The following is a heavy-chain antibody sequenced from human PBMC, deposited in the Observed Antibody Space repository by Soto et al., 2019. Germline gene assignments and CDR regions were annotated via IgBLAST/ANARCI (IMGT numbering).Heavy chain of an antibody. D-gene: IGHD6-19*01. J-gene: IGHJ6*02. CDR1: GFTFSSYA. CDR2: ISGSGGST. CDR3: AKEIAVAVHYYYYGMDV. Sequence: HPGGSLRLSCAASGFTFSSYAMSWVRQAPGKGLEWVSAISGSGGSTYYADSVKGRFTISRDNSKNTLYLQMNSLRAEDTAVYYCAKEIAVAVHYYYYGMDVWGQGTTVTVSS. V-gene: IGHV3-23*01.